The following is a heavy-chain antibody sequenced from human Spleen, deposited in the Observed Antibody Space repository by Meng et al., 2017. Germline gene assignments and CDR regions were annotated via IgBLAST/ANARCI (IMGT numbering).Heavy chain of an antibody. CDR2: TYHSGTA. Sequence: QVQLQESGPGLVKPSQTLSLTCTVSGDSISSGAYYWSWVRQLPGRGLEWIGYTYHSGTAYYNPSLKSRVTISVDTSENQFSLSLSSVTAADTAVYYCARWCCSGGTCYFIDYWGQGTLVTVSS. CDR1: GDSISSGAYY. V-gene: IGHV4-31*03. D-gene: IGHD2-15*01. J-gene: IGHJ4*02. CDR3: ARWCCSGGTCYFIDY.